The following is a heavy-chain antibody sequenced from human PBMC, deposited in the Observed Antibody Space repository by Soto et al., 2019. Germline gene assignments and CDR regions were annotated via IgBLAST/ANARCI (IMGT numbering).Heavy chain of an antibody. J-gene: IGHJ5*02. CDR2: IIPIFGTA. CDR3: ASRASGSSWENWFDP. V-gene: IGHV1-69*06. Sequence: GGSGKVCSKASGGPFSSYAISWVRQAPGQGLEWMGGIIPIFGTANYAQKFQGRVTITADKSTSTAYMELSSLRSEDTAVYYCASRASGSSWENWFDPWGQGTMVTVSS. D-gene: IGHD6-13*01. CDR1: GGPFSSYA.